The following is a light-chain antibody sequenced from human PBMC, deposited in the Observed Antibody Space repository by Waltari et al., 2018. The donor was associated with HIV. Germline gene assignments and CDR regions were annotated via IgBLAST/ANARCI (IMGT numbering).Light chain of an antibody. CDR1: NIGDKT. V-gene: IGLV3-21*02. Sequence: SFVLTQPPSVSVAPGQTARITCGGNNIGDKTVHWYQQKPGQAPLLVVYDDSDRPSGIPGRFSGSNSWNTATLTISRGEAGDEADYYCQVWDASSDHLVIFGGGTKLTVL. CDR2: DDS. J-gene: IGLJ2*01. CDR3: QVWDASSDHLVI.